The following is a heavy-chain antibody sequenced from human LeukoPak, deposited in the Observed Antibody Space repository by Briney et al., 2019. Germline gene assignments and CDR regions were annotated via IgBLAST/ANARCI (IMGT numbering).Heavy chain of an antibody. CDR2: IIPIFGTA. CDR3: ARKSTGKTRGWFDP. J-gene: IGHJ5*02. CDR1: GGTFSSYA. V-gene: IGHV1-69*13. D-gene: IGHD1-14*01. Sequence: ASVKVSCKASGGTFSSYAISWVRQAPGQGLEWMGGIIPIFGTANYAQKFQGRVTITADESTSTAYMELGSLRSEDTAVYYCARKSTGKTRGWFDPWGQGTLVTVSS.